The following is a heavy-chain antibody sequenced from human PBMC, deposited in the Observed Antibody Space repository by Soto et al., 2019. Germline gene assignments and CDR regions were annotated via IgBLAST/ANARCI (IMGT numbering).Heavy chain of an antibody. CDR1: GFTFDVYG. J-gene: IGHJ6*03. CDR2: MNWNGDST. V-gene: IGHV3-20*01. CDR3: AREQAVPGAPGQYYYYMDV. Sequence: GGSLRLSCAASGFTFDVYGMSWVRQAPGKGLEWVSGMNWNGDSTSYADSVKGRFTISRDNAKNSLYLQMNSLRAEDTALYHCAREQAVPGAPGQYYYYMDVWGKGTTVTVSS. D-gene: IGHD6-19*01.